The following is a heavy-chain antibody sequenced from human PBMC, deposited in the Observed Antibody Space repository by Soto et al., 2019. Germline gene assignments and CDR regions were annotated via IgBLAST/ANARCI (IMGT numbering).Heavy chain of an antibody. D-gene: IGHD3-10*02. CDR3: AGAVSDFDVRRYRTSYFDQ. V-gene: IGHV4-31*03. CDR2: IDNSGAT. Sequence: SETLSLTCTASGASVSTGVYCWTWIRQHPGKGLEWIGYIDNSGATYYNPSLTGRVGISVDTSKNQFSLNLQSLTAADTAFYYCAGAVSDFDVRRYRTSYFDQWGHGILVTSPQ. J-gene: IGHJ4*01. CDR1: GASVSTGVYC.